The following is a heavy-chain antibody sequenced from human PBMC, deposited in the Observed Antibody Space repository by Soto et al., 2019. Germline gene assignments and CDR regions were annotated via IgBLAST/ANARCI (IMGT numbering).Heavy chain of an antibody. V-gene: IGHV1-18*01. Sequence: QVQLVQSGAEVKKPGASVKVSCKASGYTFTSYGISWVRQAPGQGLEWMGWISAYNGNTNYAQKLQGRVTMTTDTSPSTAYMELRSLRSADTAVYSCARDWAAAGPFDYWGPGTPVPVAS. CDR2: ISAYNGNT. D-gene: IGHD6-13*01. J-gene: IGHJ4*02. CDR3: ARDWAAAGPFDY. CDR1: GYTFTSYG.